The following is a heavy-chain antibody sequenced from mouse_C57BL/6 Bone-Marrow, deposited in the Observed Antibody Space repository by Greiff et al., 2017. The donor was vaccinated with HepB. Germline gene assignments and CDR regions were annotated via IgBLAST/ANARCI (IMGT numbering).Heavy chain of an antibody. CDR1: GYTFTDYY. CDR3: ARDYGNYEPYYFDY. Sequence: VQLQQSGPELVKPGASVKISCKASGYTFTDYYMNWVKQSHGKSLEWIGDINPNNGGTSYNQKFKGKATLTVDKSSSTAYMELRSLTSEDSAVYYCARDYGNYEPYYFDYWGQGTTLTVSS. CDR2: INPNNGGT. J-gene: IGHJ2*01. V-gene: IGHV1-26*01. D-gene: IGHD2-1*01.